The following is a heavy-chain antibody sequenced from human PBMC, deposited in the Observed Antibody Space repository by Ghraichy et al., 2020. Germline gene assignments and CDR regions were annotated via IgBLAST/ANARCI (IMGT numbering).Heavy chain of an antibody. CDR1: GFTFSSYS. V-gene: IGHV3-21*01. CDR2: ISSSSSYI. J-gene: IGHJ3*02. Sequence: GGSLRLSCAASGFTFSSYSMNWVRQAPGKGLEWVSSISSSSSYIYYADSVKGRFTISRDNAKNSLYLQMNSLRAEDTAVYYCARQSAESDVIVVVPAAMLAFDIWGQGTMVTVSS. CDR3: ARQSAESDVIVVVPAAMLAFDI. D-gene: IGHD2-2*01.